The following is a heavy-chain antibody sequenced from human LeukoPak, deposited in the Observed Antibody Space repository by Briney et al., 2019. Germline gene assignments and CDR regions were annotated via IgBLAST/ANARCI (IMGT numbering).Heavy chain of an antibody. V-gene: IGHV3-9*01. D-gene: IGHD3-9*01. CDR1: GFTFDNYV. CDR3: AKDIVYILTGFRGIDQ. Sequence: PGGSLRLSCAASGFTFDNYVMHWVRQAPGKGLEWVSGISWNSGSIDYVDSVKGRFTISRDNAKNSLYLQMNSLRAEDTALYYCAKDIVYILTGFRGIDQRGQGTLVTVSS. CDR2: ISWNSGSI. J-gene: IGHJ4*02.